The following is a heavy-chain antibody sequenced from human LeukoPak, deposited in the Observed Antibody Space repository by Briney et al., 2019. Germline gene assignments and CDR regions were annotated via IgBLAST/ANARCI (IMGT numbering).Heavy chain of an antibody. CDR1: GYTFTGYY. Sequence: ASVKVSCKASGYTFTGYYMHWVRQAPGQGLEWMGWINPNSGGTNYAQKFQGRVTMTRDTSISTAYMELSRLRSDDTAVYYCARGAAAGTNYYYYMDVWGKGTTVTVSS. CDR2: INPNSGGT. D-gene: IGHD6-13*01. J-gene: IGHJ6*03. V-gene: IGHV1-2*02. CDR3: ARGAAAGTNYYYYMDV.